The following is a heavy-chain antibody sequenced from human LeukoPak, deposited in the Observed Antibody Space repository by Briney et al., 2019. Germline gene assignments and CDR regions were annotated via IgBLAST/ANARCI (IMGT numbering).Heavy chain of an antibody. Sequence: GGSLRLSCVVSGFGFSDSYMTWIRQTPGKGLEWLAYISGSGSDIYYADSVKGRFTISRDNAKNSLYLQMNSLRAEDTAVYYCVVDYSFDYWGQGTLVTVSS. D-gene: IGHD5-24*01. CDR3: VVDYSFDY. CDR1: GFGFSDSY. J-gene: IGHJ4*02. V-gene: IGHV3-11*04. CDR2: ISGSGSDI.